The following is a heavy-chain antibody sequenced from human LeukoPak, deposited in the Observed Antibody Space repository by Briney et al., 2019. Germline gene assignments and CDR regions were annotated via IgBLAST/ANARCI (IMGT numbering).Heavy chain of an antibody. D-gene: IGHD6-19*01. Sequence: GGPVRLSCAASGFTFSSYDINWLRQAPGKGLEGVSYICSSGSTVKYADSVKGRFTISRDNAKNSLYLQMNSLRAEDTALYYCARPAVAGGYYYYYMDVWGKGTTVTVSS. V-gene: IGHV3-48*03. CDR1: GFTFSSYD. CDR3: ARPAVAGGYYYYYMDV. CDR2: ICSSGSTV. J-gene: IGHJ6*03.